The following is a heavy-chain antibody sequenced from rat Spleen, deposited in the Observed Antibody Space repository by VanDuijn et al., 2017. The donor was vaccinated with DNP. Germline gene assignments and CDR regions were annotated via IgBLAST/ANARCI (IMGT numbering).Heavy chain of an antibody. CDR2: ITNAGGST. Sequence: EVQLVESGGGLVQPGGSLKLSCVASGFTFNNYWMTWIRQAPGKGLVWVASITNAGGSTYYPDSVKGRLTISRDSAKSTLYLQMNSLRSEDTATYYCTRINYGGYPSYAMDAWGQGTSVTVSS. V-gene: IGHV5-31*01. J-gene: IGHJ4*01. CDR1: GFTFNNYW. D-gene: IGHD1-11*01. CDR3: TRINYGGYPSYAMDA.